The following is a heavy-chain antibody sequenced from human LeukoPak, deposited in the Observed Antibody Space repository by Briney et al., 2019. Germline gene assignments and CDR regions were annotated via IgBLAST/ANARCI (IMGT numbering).Heavy chain of an antibody. CDR2: IYSGGST. CDR1: GFTFTTYW. V-gene: IGHV3-66*01. Sequence: GGSLRLSCAASGFTFTTYWMSWVRQAPGKGLEWVSVIYSGGSTYYADSVKGRFTISRDNSKNTLYLQMNSLRAEDTAVYYCAREGSGWYEGAFDIWGQGTMVTVSS. CDR3: AREGSGWYEGAFDI. D-gene: IGHD6-19*01. J-gene: IGHJ3*02.